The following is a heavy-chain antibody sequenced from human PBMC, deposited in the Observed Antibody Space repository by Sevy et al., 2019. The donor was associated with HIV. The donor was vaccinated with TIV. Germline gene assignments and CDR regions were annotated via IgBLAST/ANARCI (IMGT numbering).Heavy chain of an antibody. V-gene: IGHV3-21*04. CDR1: GFPFSKYS. CDR2: FSFGCGQI. Sequence: GGSLRLSCAASGFPFSKYSMSWIRQTPGMGLEWVATFSFGCGQINYADSVKGRFTISRDDSRNTFYLQMNSLRSDDTAIYYCAREGCTRPHDYWGQGTVVTVSS. CDR3: AREGCTRPHDY. J-gene: IGHJ4*02. D-gene: IGHD2-8*01.